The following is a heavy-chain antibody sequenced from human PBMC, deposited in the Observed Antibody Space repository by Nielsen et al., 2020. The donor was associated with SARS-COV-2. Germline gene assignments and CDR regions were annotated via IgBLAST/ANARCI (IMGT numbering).Heavy chain of an antibody. Sequence: SQTLSLTCAVYGGSFSGYYWSWIRQPPGKGLEWIGEINHSGSTNYNPSLKSRVTISVDTSKNQFSLKLSSVTAADTAVYYCARATDYDFWSGYYHFDYWGQGTLVTVSS. J-gene: IGHJ4*02. CDR2: INHSGST. V-gene: IGHV4-34*01. CDR1: GGSFSGYY. D-gene: IGHD3-3*01. CDR3: ARATDYDFWSGYYHFDY.